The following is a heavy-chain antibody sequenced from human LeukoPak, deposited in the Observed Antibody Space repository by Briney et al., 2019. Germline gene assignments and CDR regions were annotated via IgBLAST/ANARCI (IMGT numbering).Heavy chain of an antibody. D-gene: IGHD2-15*01. CDR2: IWYDGSGK. V-gene: IGHV3-33*01. Sequence: GRSLRLSCAASRFTFTDYGMHWVRQPPGKGLEWVALIWYDGSGKYYADSVKGRFTISRDNSKNTLYLQMNSLRAEDTAVYYCARDWCGGGSCYYFDHWGQGTLVTVSS. CDR1: RFTFTDYG. J-gene: IGHJ4*02. CDR3: ARDWCGGGSCYYFDH.